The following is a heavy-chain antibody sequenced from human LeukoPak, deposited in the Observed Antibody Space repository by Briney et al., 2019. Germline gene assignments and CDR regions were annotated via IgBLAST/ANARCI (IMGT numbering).Heavy chain of an antibody. CDR3: AKGADPLTWRMTTVAGTGFDF. CDR2: ISGDGGSR. Sequence: PGGSLRLSCAVSGFTFDDYAMHWVRQAPGKGLEWVSLISGDGGSRYYAGSVKGRFTVSRDNSKNSLYLQMNRLRTEDTAFYYCAKGADPLTWRMTTVAGTGFDFWGQGTLVIVSS. J-gene: IGHJ4*02. CDR1: GFTFDDYA. D-gene: IGHD6-19*01. V-gene: IGHV3-43*02.